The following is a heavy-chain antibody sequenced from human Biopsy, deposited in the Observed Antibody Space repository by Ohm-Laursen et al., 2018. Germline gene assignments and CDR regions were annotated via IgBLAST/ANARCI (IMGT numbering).Heavy chain of an antibody. Sequence: SLRLSCTASEFTFTSYAMHWDRQAPGKGLEWVAVISYDGSGEYYADSLQGRFIISRDNPKNTVDLQMNSLRAEDTAVYFCARDGKRWDYSTYFSWHFDLWGRGTLVTVSS. J-gene: IGHJ2*01. D-gene: IGHD4-11*01. CDR1: EFTFTSYA. CDR2: ISYDGSGE. CDR3: ARDGKRWDYSTYFSWHFDL. V-gene: IGHV3-30*03.